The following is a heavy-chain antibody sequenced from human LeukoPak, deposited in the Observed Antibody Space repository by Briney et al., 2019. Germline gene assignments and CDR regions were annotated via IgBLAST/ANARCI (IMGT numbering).Heavy chain of an antibody. CDR1: GFTFSSHG. J-gene: IGHJ4*02. D-gene: IGHD3-10*01. V-gene: IGHV3-23*01. CDR2: ISGSGVIT. Sequence: LPGGSLRLSCAASGFTFSSHGMNWVRQAPGKGLEWVSGISGSGVITYYADSAKGRFTISRDNSKNTLDLQMNSLRAEDTAVYYCAKDHGSLGSQLNWGQGTLVIVSS. CDR3: AKDHGSLGSQLN.